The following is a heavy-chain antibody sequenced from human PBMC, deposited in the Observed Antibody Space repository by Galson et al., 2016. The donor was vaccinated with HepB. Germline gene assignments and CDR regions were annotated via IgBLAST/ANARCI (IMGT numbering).Heavy chain of an antibody. CDR2: MNPASGDI. Sequence: SVKVSCKASGYGFTIYDFNWVRQATGQGLEWMGWMNPASGDIGYAQKFQGRVTMTRDTSITTAYMELSSLRSDDTAVYYCTRELDHSFYFDYWGQGTLLTVSS. J-gene: IGHJ4*02. CDR1: GYGFTIYD. V-gene: IGHV1-8*01. D-gene: IGHD1-14*01. CDR3: TRELDHSFYFDY.